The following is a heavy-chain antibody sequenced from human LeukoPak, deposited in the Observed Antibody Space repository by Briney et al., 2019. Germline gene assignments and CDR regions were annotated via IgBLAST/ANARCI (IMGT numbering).Heavy chain of an antibody. D-gene: IGHD2-15*01. CDR1: GFTFSSYS. CDR3: ARDWVGHKGYSPIDY. Sequence: GGSLRLSCAASGFTFSSYSMNWVRQAPGEGVEWVSSISSGSSYIYYADSVKGRFTISRDNAKNSLYLQMTSLRAEDTAVYYCARDWVGHKGYSPIDYWGQGTLVTVSS. CDR2: ISSGSSYI. V-gene: IGHV3-21*01. J-gene: IGHJ4*02.